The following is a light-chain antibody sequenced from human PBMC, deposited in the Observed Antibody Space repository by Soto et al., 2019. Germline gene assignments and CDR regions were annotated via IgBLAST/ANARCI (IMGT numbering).Light chain of an antibody. CDR2: AAS. V-gene: IGKV1-27*01. CDR3: QKYNSAPLT. CDR1: QGTSTY. Sequence: DIQMTQSPSSLSASVGDRVTITCRASQGTSTYLAWYQQKPGKVPKLLIYAASTLQSGVPSRFSGSGSGTDFTLTISSLQPEDVAPYFCQKYNSAPLTFGGGTKVEIK. J-gene: IGKJ4*01.